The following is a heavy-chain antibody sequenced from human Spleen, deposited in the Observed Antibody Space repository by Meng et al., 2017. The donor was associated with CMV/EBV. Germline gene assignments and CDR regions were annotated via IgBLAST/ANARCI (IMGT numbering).Heavy chain of an antibody. J-gene: IGHJ4*02. CDR1: GYTFIGYH. CDR3: AREAAGVGATTSVLWYYFDY. D-gene: IGHD1-26*01. V-gene: IGHV1-2*02. CDR2: INPNPNFDDT. Sequence: ASVKVSCKASGYTFIGYHIHWVRQAPGQGLEWMGWINPNPNFDDTAYAQKFQGRVTMTRDTSISTAYMELSRLRSDDTAVYYCAREAAGVGATTSVLWYYFDYWGQGTLVTVSS.